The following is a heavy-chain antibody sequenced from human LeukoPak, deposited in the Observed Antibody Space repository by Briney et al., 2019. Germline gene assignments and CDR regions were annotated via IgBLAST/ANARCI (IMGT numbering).Heavy chain of an antibody. CDR2: ISRNSDAQ. J-gene: IGHJ3*01. Sequence: GGSLRLSCATSGLTFSDYYMSWVRQAPGKGLEWISYISRNSDAQFYADSVKGRFTISRDNAKSLLYLQMNSLRLEDTAVYYCAEEFSATPRAAAQTGDAFDVWGQGTMVTVSS. CDR1: GLTFSDYY. CDR3: AEEFSATPRAAAQTGDAFDV. V-gene: IGHV3-11*04. D-gene: IGHD7-27*01.